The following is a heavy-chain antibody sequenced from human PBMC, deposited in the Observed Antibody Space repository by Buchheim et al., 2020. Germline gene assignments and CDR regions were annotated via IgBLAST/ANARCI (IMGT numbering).Heavy chain of an antibody. CDR3: AKASGSGSYYGFLHYFDY. Sequence: EVQLLESGGGLVQPGGFLRLSCAASGFTFSSYAMSWVRQAPGKGLEWVSAISGSGGSTYYADAVQGRFTISRNNSKKPPYLQMNSLRAEDTAVYYCAKASGSGSYYGFLHYFDYWGKGTL. J-gene: IGHJ4*02. D-gene: IGHD3-10*01. V-gene: IGHV3-23*01. CDR2: ISGSGGST. CDR1: GFTFSSYA.